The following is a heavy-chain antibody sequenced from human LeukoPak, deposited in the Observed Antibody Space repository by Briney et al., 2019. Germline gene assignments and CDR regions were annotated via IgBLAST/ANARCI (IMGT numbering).Heavy chain of an antibody. V-gene: IGHV4-39*01. CDR3: ARHGTWVFDP. CDR2: IYYSGST. J-gene: IGHJ5*02. D-gene: IGHD6-13*01. Sequence: SETLSLTCTVSGGSISSSSYYWGWIRQPPGKGLEWIGSIYYSGSTYYTPSLKSRGTISVATSKNQFSLKLSSVTAADTAVYYCARHGTWVFDPWGQGTLVTVSS. CDR1: GGSISSSSYY.